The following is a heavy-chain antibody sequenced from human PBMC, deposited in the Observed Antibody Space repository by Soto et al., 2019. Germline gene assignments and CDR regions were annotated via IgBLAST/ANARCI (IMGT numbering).Heavy chain of an antibody. CDR3: ARRPMSISGTGFDS. CDR2: ISSSGGTI. V-gene: IGHV3-11*01. CDR1: GFTFSDYY. J-gene: IGHJ5*01. D-gene: IGHD1-7*01. Sequence: TGGSLRLSCAASGFTFSDYYMSWLRQAPGKGLEWVSYISSSGGTIYYADSVKGRFTISRDNAKNSLYLQMNSLRAEDTAVYYCARRPMSISGTGFDSWGQGTLVTVSS.